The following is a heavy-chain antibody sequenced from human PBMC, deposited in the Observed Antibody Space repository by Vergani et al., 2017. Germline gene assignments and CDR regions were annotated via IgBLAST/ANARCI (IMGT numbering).Heavy chain of an antibody. V-gene: IGHV4-31*03. CDR3: ARMGGYDEGDAFRIGYFDS. D-gene: IGHD3-22*01. Sequence: QLHLQESGPGLVKPSGTLSLTCSVSGDSISSGVYYWNWIRQHPGKGLEWIGYIYSTGSTHHNPSLRRRINMSVDTSKNQFSLKLNSVTAADTAMYYCARMGGYDEGDAFRIGYFDSWGPGILVTVSS. J-gene: IGHJ4*02. CDR2: IYSTGST. CDR1: GDSISSGVYY.